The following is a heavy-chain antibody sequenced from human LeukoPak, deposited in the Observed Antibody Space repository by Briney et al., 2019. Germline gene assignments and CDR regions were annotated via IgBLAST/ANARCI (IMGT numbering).Heavy chain of an antibody. Sequence: GGSLRLSCAASGFTVSSNYMSWVRQAPGKGLEWVSHIYSGGSTYYADSVTGRFTISRDISKDTLYLQMNSLRAEDTAVYYCARALSAVGGTWYFDYWGQGTLVTVSS. CDR2: IYSGGST. D-gene: IGHD6-19*01. V-gene: IGHV3-53*01. J-gene: IGHJ4*02. CDR1: GFTVSSNY. CDR3: ARALSAVGGTWYFDY.